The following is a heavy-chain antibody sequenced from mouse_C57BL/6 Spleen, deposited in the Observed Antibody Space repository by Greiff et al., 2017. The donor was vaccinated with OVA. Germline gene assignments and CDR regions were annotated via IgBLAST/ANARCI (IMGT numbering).Heavy chain of an antibody. V-gene: IGHV1-18*01. CDR2: INPNNGGT. CDR3: AREKEEAWFAY. CDR1: GYTFTDYN. Sequence: EVQLQQSGPELVKPGASVKIPCKASGYTFTDYNMDWVKQSHGKSLEWIGDINPNNGGTIYNQKFKGKATLTVDKSSSTAYMELRSLTSEDTAVYYCAREKEEAWFAYWGQGTLVTVSA. J-gene: IGHJ3*01.